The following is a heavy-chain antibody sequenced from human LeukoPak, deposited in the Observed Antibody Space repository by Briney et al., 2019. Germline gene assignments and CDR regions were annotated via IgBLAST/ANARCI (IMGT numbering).Heavy chain of an antibody. D-gene: IGHD5/OR15-5a*01. CDR3: ARDLSVASRWFDP. J-gene: IGHJ5*02. V-gene: IGHV1-69*01. CDR2: IIPIFGTA. Sequence: SVKVSCKASGGTFSSYAISWVRQAPGQGLEWMGGIIPIFGTANYAQKFQGRVTITADESTSTAYMELSSLRSEDTAVYYCARDLSVASRWFDPWGQGTLVTVSS. CDR1: GGTFSSYA.